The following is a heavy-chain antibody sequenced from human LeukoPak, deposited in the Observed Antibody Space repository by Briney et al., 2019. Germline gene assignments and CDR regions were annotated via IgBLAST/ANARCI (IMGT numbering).Heavy chain of an antibody. V-gene: IGHV4-39*07. D-gene: IGHD6-13*01. CDR2: IYYSGST. CDR3: ARLGRYSSSWYLDY. Sequence: SETLSLTCTVSGGSICSSGYYWGWIRQPPGKGLECIGTIYYSGSTEYTPSLKSRVTISIDTSKNQFSLDLSSVTAADTAVYYCARLGRYSSSWYLDYWGQGTLVTVSS. J-gene: IGHJ4*02. CDR1: GGSICSSGYY.